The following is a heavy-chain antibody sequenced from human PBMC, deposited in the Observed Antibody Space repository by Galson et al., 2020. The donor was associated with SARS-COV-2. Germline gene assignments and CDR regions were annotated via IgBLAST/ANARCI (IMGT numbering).Heavy chain of an antibody. V-gene: IGHV3-23*01. Sequence: GASLKISCAASGFTFSSHAMSWVRQAPGKGLEWVSNIRSTSSYTDYADSVKGRFIVSRDNSKNTLYLQMNSLRAEDTAVYYCAKDFCSGSSCYGALFASWGQGTLVTVSS. CDR3: AKDFCSGSSCYGALFAS. D-gene: IGHD2-2*01. CDR2: IRSTSSYT. J-gene: IGHJ4*02. CDR1: GFTFSSHA.